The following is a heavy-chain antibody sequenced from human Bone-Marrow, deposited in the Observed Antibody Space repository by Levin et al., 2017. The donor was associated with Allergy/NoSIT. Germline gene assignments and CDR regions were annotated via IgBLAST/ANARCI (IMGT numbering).Heavy chain of an antibody. CDR3: ARRTSHDNSGKIIDY. V-gene: IGHV1-8*01. Sequence: RGESLKISCRASGYTFTSYDINWVRQATGQGLEWMGWMNPNSGNTGYAQKFQGRVTMTRNTSISTAYMELSSLTSEDTAVFYCARRTSHDNSGKIIDYWGQGTLVTVSS. CDR2: MNPNSGNT. CDR1: GYTFTSYD. J-gene: IGHJ4*02. D-gene: IGHD3-22*01.